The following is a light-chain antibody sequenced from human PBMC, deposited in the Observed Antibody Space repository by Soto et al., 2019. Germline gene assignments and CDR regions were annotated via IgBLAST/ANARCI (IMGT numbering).Light chain of an antibody. J-gene: IGKJ5*01. CDR1: QSVSSSY. Sequence: EIVLTQSPGTLSLSPGEGATLSCRASQSVSSSYIAWYQQRPGQTPSLLIYGASTRATGIPDRFSGSGSGTHFTLTFSRLEPGDFEVYYCQHFGGTTFTVGQGTRLEI. V-gene: IGKV3-20*01. CDR2: GAS. CDR3: QHFGGTTFT.